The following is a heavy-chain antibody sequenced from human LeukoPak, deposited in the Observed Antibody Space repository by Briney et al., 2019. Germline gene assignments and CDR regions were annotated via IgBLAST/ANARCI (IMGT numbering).Heavy chain of an antibody. CDR1: GGSFSGYY. D-gene: IGHD3-3*01. J-gene: IGHJ4*02. V-gene: IGHV4-34*01. CDR3: ARGPGYDFWSGYLPRYFDY. Sequence: SETLSLTCAVYGGSFSGYYWSWIRQPPGKGLEWIGETNHSGSTNYNPSLKSRVTISVDTSKNQFSLKLSSVTAADTAVYYCARGPGYDFWSGYLPRYFDYWGQGTLVTVSS. CDR2: TNHSGST.